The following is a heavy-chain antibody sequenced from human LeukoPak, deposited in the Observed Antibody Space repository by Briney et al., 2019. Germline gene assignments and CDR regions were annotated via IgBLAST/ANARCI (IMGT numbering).Heavy chain of an antibody. CDR1: GFTFSSYA. Sequence: PGGSLRLSCAASGFTFSSYAMHRVRQAPGKGLEWVAVISYDGSNKYYADSVKGRFTISRDNSKNTLYLQMNSLRAEDTAVYYCARTGRSYYFDYWGQGTLVTVSS. V-gene: IGHV3-30-3*01. CDR2: ISYDGSNK. CDR3: ARTGRSYYFDY. J-gene: IGHJ4*02. D-gene: IGHD6-6*01.